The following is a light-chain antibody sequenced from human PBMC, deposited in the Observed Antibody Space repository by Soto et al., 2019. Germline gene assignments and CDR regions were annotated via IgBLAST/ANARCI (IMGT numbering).Light chain of an antibody. V-gene: IGLV2-14*03. CDR1: SSDIGADNS. J-gene: IGLJ2*01. CDR3: SSFTTSSHVV. Sequence: QSALTQPASVSGSPGQSITISCTGTSSDIGADNSVSWYQQHPGKAPQLIIYAVSHRPSRVSSRFSGSKSGNTISLTISGIQAEDEADYYCSSFTTSSHVVFGGGTKLTVL. CDR2: AVS.